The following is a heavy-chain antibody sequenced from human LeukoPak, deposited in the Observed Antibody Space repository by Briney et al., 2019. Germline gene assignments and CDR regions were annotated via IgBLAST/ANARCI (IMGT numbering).Heavy chain of an antibody. CDR1: GGSISSYY. CDR3: ARAEGNYYDSSGSAFDY. CDR2: IYTSGST. V-gene: IGHV4-4*07. Sequence: PSETLPLTCTVSGGSISSYYWSWIRQPAGKGLEWIGRIYTSGSTNYNPSLKSRATISVDTSQNHCSPKLRSVTAADTAVYYCARAEGNYYDSSGSAFDYWGQGTLVTVSS. D-gene: IGHD3-22*01. J-gene: IGHJ4*02.